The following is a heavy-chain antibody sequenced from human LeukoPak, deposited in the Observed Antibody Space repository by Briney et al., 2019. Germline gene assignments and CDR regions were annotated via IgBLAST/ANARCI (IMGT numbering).Heavy chain of an antibody. CDR2: IIPIFGTA. CDR3: ARDQVPHSSSSFDY. CDR1: GGTFSSYA. D-gene: IGHD6-13*01. J-gene: IGHJ4*02. Sequence: SVKVSCKASGGTFSSYAISWVRQAPGQGLEWMGGIIPIFGTANYAQKFQGRVTITAGESTSTAYMELSSLRSEDTAVYYCARDQVPHSSSSFDYWGQGTLVTVSS. V-gene: IGHV1-69*01.